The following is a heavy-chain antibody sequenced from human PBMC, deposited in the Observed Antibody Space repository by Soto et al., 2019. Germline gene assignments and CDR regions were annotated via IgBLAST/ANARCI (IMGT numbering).Heavy chain of an antibody. D-gene: IGHD3-10*01. CDR3: ARVGVQISVHY. CDR1: GDSIRSGNFY. Sequence: QVQLQESGPGLVEPSETLSLTCTVSGDSIRSGNFYWGWIRQHPGKGLEWIGFIYHSGNAYYNPSLESRLTISIDTSKIQFSLKLTALTAADTATYFCARVGVQISVHYWGQGTLVTVSS. CDR2: IYHSGNA. V-gene: IGHV4-31*03. J-gene: IGHJ4*02.